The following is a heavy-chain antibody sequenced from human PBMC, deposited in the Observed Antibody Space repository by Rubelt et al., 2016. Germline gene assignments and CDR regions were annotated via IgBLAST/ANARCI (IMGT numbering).Heavy chain of an antibody. CDR2: ISAYNGNT. D-gene: IGHD7-27*01. Sequence: QVQLVQSGAEVKKPGASVKVSCKASGYTFTGYYMHWVRQAPGQGLEWMGWISAYNGNTNYAQKLQGRVTRTTDTSTSTAYMELRSLRSDDTAVYYCARYLGIEGDFDYWGQGTLVTVSS. V-gene: IGHV1-18*04. CDR1: GYTFTGYY. J-gene: IGHJ4*02. CDR3: ARYLGIEGDFDY.